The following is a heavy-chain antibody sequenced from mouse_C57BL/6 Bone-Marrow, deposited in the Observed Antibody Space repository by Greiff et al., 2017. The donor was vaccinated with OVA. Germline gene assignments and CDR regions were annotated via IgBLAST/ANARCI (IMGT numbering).Heavy chain of an antibody. CDR1: GYTFTSYG. Sequence: QVQLQQSGAELARPGASVKLSCKASGYTFTSYGISWVKQRTGQGLEWIGEIYPRSGNTYYNEKLKGKATLTADKSYSTAYMELRSLTSEDSAVYFCASLLCYAMDYWGQGTSVTVSS. D-gene: IGHD2-10*01. J-gene: IGHJ4*01. V-gene: IGHV1-81*01. CDR2: IYPRSGNT. CDR3: ASLLCYAMDY.